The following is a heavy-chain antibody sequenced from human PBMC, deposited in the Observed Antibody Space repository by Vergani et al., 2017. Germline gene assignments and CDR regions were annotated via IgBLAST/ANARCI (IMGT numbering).Heavy chain of an antibody. CDR1: GYTFTSYY. CDR3: ARMSPPDPFIRGYEYGMDV. J-gene: IGHJ6*02. V-gene: IGHV1-46*01. D-gene: IGHD2-15*01. Sequence: QVQLVQSGAEVKKPGSSVNVSCKASGYTFTSYYMHWVRQAPGQGLEWMGIINPSGGSTSYAQKFQGRVTMTRDTSTSTVYMELSSLRSEDTAVYYCARMSPPDPFIRGYEYGMDVWGQGTTVTVSS. CDR2: INPSGGST.